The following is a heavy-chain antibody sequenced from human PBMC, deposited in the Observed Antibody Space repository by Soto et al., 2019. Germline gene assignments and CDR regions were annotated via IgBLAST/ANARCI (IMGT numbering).Heavy chain of an antibody. D-gene: IGHD3-10*02. V-gene: IGHV3-23*01. CDR1: GFTFSSYA. J-gene: IGHJ4*02. CDR2: ILGGSGET. CDR3: LKGPRICSSGNDD. Sequence: EVQLLESGGGLVQPGGSLRLSCAASGFTFSSYAMTWVRQAPGKGLEWVSLILGGSGETYYADSVKGRFTISRDNSKNTLYLQMNSLRAEDSAVYYCLKGPRICSSGNDDWGQGTLVTVSS.